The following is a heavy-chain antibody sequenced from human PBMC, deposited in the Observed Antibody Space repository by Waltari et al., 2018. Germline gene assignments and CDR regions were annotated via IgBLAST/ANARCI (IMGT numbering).Heavy chain of an antibody. D-gene: IGHD2-2*01. J-gene: IGHJ6*03. CDR1: GGSISSGGSY. V-gene: IGHV4-31*03. CDR3: ARAIVVVPAAMTYYYYYMDV. Sequence: QVQLQESGPGLVKPSQTLSLTCTVSGGSISSGGSYWSWIRQPPGKGLEWIGYLYYSGSTYYNPSLKSRVTISVDPSKNQFSLKLSSVTAADTAVYYCARAIVVVPAAMTYYYYYMDVWGKGTTVTVSS. CDR2: LYYSGST.